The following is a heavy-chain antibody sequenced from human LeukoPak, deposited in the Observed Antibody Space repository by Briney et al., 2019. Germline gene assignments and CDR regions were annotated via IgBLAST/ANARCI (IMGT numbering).Heavy chain of an antibody. CDR3: ARVAGRGATPLDY. Sequence: GASVKVSCKASGGTFSSYAISWVRQAPGQGLEWMGGIIPIFGTANYAQKFQGRVTITADESTSTAYMELSSLRSEDTAVYYCARVAGRGATPLDYWGQGTLVTVSS. J-gene: IGHJ4*02. V-gene: IGHV1-69*01. D-gene: IGHD1-26*01. CDR2: IIPIFGTA. CDR1: GGTFSSYA.